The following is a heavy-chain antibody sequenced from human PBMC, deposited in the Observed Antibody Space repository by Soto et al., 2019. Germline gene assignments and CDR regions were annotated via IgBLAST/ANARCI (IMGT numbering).Heavy chain of an antibody. CDR3: ARAVRVVVVAATHDAFDI. CDR1: GGTFSSYS. V-gene: IGHV1-69*13. CDR2: IIPIFGTA. J-gene: IGHJ3*02. Sequence: SVKVSCKASGGTFSSYSISWVRQAPGQGLEWMGGIIPIFGTANYAQKFQGRVTITADESTSTAYMELSSLRSEDTAVYYCARAVRVVVVAATHDAFDIWGQGTMVTVSS. D-gene: IGHD2-15*01.